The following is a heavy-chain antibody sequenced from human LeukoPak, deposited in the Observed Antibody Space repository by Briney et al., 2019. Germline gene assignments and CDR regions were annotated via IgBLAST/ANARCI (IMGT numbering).Heavy chain of an antibody. CDR2: IIPIFGTA. V-gene: IGHV1-69*05. Sequence: SVKVSCKASGGTFSSYAISWVRQAPGQGLEWMGRIIPIFGTANYAQKFQGRVTITTDESTSTAYMELRSLRSDDTAVYYCARYSSGWYNWFDPWGQGTLVTVSS. J-gene: IGHJ5*02. D-gene: IGHD6-19*01. CDR3: ARYSSGWYNWFDP. CDR1: GGTFSSYA.